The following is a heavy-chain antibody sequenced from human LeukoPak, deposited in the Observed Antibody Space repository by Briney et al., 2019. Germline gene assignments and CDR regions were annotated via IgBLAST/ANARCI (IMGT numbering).Heavy chain of an antibody. Sequence: PSQTLSLTCTVSGGSISSGAYYWSWIRQPPGKGLEWIGYIYYSGSTYYNPSLKSRVTISVDTSKNQFSLKLSSVTAADTAVYYCARASKRYSSGWYLDYWGQGTLVTVSS. V-gene: IGHV4-30-4*08. CDR3: ARASKRYSSGWYLDY. CDR1: GGSISSGAYY. J-gene: IGHJ4*02. D-gene: IGHD6-19*01. CDR2: IYYSGST.